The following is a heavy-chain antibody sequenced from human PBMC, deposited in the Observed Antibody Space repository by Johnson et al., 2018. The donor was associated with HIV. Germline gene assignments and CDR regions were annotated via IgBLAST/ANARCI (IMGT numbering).Heavy chain of an antibody. CDR3: ARESELLSSSDAFDI. V-gene: IGHV3-33*01. D-gene: IGHD6-6*01. CDR2: IWYDGSNK. J-gene: IGHJ3*02. CDR1: GFTFSSYG. Sequence: VQLVESGGGVVQPGRSLRLSCAASGFTFSSYGMHWVRQAPGKGLEWVAVIWYDGSNKYYADSVKGRFTISRDNSKNTLYLQMNSLRAEDTAVYYCARESELLSSSDAFDIWGQGTMVTVSS.